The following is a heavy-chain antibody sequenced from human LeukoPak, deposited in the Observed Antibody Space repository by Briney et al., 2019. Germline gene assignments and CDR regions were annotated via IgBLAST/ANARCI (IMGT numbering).Heavy chain of an antibody. J-gene: IGHJ5*02. V-gene: IGHV1-69*13. Sequence: GASVKVSCKASGGTFRSYAISWVRQAPGQGLEWMGGIIPIFGTANYAQKFQGRVTITADESTSTAYMELSSLRSEDTAVYYCARDGAYYYDSSGPLPYNWFDPWGQGTLVTVSS. CDR3: ARDGAYYYDSSGPLPYNWFDP. CDR2: IIPIFGTA. CDR1: GGTFRSYA. D-gene: IGHD3-22*01.